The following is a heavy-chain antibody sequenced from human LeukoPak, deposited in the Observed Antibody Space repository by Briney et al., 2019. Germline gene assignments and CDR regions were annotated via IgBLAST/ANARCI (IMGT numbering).Heavy chain of an antibody. D-gene: IGHD2-21*02. Sequence: ASVKVSCKASGYTFTGYYMHWVRQAPGQGLEWMGWINPNSGGTNYAQKFQGRVTMTRDTSISTAYMELSRLRSDDTAVYYCAREGKLLSLRGARYWGQGTLVTVSS. J-gene: IGHJ4*02. CDR2: INPNSGGT. CDR3: AREGKLLSLRGARY. V-gene: IGHV1-2*02. CDR1: GYTFTGYY.